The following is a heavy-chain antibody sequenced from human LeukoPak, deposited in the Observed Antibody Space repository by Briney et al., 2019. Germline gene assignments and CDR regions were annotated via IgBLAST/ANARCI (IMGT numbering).Heavy chain of an antibody. Sequence: SVKVCCKASGGTFSSYAISWVRQAPGQGLEWMGGIIPIFGTANYAQKFQGRVTITADKSTSTAYMELSSLRSEDTAVYYCARGYYYGSGSYTTFDYWGQGTLVTVSS. V-gene: IGHV1-69*06. CDR1: GGTFSSYA. CDR3: ARGYYYGSGSYTTFDY. CDR2: IIPIFGTA. J-gene: IGHJ4*02. D-gene: IGHD3-10*01.